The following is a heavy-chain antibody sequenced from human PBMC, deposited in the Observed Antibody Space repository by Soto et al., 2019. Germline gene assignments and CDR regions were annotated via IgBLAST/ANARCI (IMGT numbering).Heavy chain of an antibody. CDR2: IYYSGST. J-gene: IGHJ4*02. Sequence: SETLSLTCTVSGGSISSGDYYRSWIRQPPGKGLEWIGYIYYSGSTYYNPSLKSRVTISVDTSKNQFSLELSSVTAADTAVYYCARDGAAAGTGYWGQGTLVTVSS. CDR3: ARDGAAAGTGY. D-gene: IGHD6-13*01. CDR1: GGSISSGDYY. V-gene: IGHV4-30-4*01.